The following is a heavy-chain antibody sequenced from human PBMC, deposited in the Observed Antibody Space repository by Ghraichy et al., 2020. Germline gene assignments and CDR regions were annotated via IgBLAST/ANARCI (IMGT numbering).Heavy chain of an antibody. V-gene: IGHV4-39*01. Sequence: SETLSLTCTVSGGSISSSSYFWGWIRQPPGKGLEWIGSIYYRGNTYYNPPLKRRVTISVDMSKNQFSLKLRSVTAADTAVYYCARISPSFGGVTRARVFTEFDYWGQGTLVTVSS. J-gene: IGHJ4*02. CDR1: GGSISSSSYF. D-gene: IGHD3-16*01. CDR2: IYYRGNT. CDR3: ARISPSFGGVTRARVFTEFDY.